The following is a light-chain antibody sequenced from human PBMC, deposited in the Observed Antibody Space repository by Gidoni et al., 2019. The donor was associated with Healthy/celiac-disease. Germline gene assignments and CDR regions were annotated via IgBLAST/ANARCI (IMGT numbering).Light chain of an antibody. CDR2: GKN. Sequence: SSELTQDPAVSVALGQTVRITCQGDSLRSYYASWYQQKPGQAPVLVIYGKNNRPSGIPDRFSGSSSGNTASLTITGAQAEDEADYYCNSRDSSGFYVFGPGTKVTVL. CDR1: SLRSYY. CDR3: NSRDSSGFYV. J-gene: IGLJ1*01. V-gene: IGLV3-19*01.